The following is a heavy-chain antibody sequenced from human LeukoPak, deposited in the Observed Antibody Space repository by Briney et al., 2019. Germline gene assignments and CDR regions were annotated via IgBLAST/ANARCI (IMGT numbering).Heavy chain of an antibody. CDR2: IYYTGST. Sequence: PSETLSLTCTISGSSITSVSHYWGWIRQPPGKGLEWIGDIYYTGSTYYSPSLRSRVTMSVHTSENQFSLRLNSVTAVDTAVYYCARGWGNIVGVTYEYWGQGTLVTVSS. CDR3: ARGWGNIVGVTYEY. D-gene: IGHD3-16*01. V-gene: IGHV4-39*01. CDR1: GSSITSVSHY. J-gene: IGHJ4*02.